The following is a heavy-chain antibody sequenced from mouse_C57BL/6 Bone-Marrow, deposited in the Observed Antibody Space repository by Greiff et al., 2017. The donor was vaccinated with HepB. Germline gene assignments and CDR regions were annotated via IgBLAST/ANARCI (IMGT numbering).Heavy chain of an antibody. CDR1: GYTFTSYW. CDR2: IHPSDSDT. CDR3: AIVKRERAMDN. V-gene: IGHV1-74*01. J-gene: IGHJ4*01. Sequence: QVQLQQPGAELVKPGASVKVSCKASGYTFTSYWMHWVKQRPGQGLEWIGRIHPSDSDTNYNQKFKGKATLTADKSSSTAYMQLSSLTSEDSAVYYCAIVKRERAMDNGDRGNAVTVTA.